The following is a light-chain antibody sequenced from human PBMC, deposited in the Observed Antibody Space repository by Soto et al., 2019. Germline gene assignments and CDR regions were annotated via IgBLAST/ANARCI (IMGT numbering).Light chain of an antibody. V-gene: IGLV1-40*01. CDR2: AND. Sequence: QSVLTQPPSVSGAPGQRVTISCTGSSSNIGAGYDVHWYQQLPGTAPKLLIYANDNRPSGVPDRFSASKSGTSASLAITGLQAEDEADYYCAAWDDSLNGVVFGGGTKVTVL. CDR3: AAWDDSLNGVV. CDR1: SSNIGAGYD. J-gene: IGLJ2*01.